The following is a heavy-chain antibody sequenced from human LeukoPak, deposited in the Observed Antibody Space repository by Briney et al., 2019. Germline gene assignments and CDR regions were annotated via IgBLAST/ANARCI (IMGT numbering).Heavy chain of an antibody. D-gene: IGHD3-22*01. J-gene: IGHJ3*02. CDR1: GGSISSYY. CDR3: ARDLGYDSSSQAFDI. CDR2: IYTSGST. V-gene: IGHV4-4*07. Sequence: SETLSLTCTVSGGSISSYYWSWIRQPAGKGLEWIGRIYTSGSTNYNPSLKSRVTMSVDTSKNQFSLKLSSVTAADTAVHYCARDLGYDSSSQAFDIWGQGTMVTVSS.